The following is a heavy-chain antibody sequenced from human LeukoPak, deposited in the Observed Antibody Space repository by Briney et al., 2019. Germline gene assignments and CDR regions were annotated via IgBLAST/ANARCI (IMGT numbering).Heavy chain of an antibody. CDR2: ISPYNGNT. V-gene: IGHV1-18*01. CDR1: GYTFTSYG. Sequence: ASVKVSCKSSGYTFTSYGISWVRQAPGQGIEWMGWISPYNGNTNYAPKLQGRLTMTTDTSASTAYMELRSLISGDTAVYYCARGRQCGYWGQGTLVTVSS. CDR3: ARGRQCGY. D-gene: IGHD2-21*01. J-gene: IGHJ4*02.